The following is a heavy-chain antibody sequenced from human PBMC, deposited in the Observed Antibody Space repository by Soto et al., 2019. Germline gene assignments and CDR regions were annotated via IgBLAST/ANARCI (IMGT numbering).Heavy chain of an antibody. CDR1: GFTFSSYW. D-gene: IGHD6-6*01. J-gene: IGHJ6*03. Sequence: GGSLRPSCAASGFTFSSYWMSWVRQAPGKGLEWVANIKQDGSEKYYVDSVKGRFTISRDNAKNSLYLQMNSLRAEDTAVYYCARRSSSSPYYYYYMDVWGKGTTVTVSS. CDR3: ARRSSSSPYYYYYMDV. V-gene: IGHV3-7*01. CDR2: IKQDGSEK.